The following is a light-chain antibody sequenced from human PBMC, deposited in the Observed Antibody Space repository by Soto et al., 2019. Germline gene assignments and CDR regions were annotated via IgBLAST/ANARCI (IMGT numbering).Light chain of an antibody. Sequence: QSVLTQPASVSGSPGQSIAISCIGSSSDVGGYNYVSWHQQHPGKAPKVVIYDVSNRPSGVSDRFSGSKSGNTASLTTSGLQAEDEADYYCSSYTSSSTYVFGTGTKVTVL. CDR1: SSDVGGYNY. CDR2: DVS. J-gene: IGLJ1*01. V-gene: IGLV2-14*01. CDR3: SSYTSSSTYV.